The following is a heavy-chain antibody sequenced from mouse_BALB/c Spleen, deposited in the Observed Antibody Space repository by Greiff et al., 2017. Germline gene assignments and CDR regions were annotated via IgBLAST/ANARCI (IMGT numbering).Heavy chain of an antibody. D-gene: IGHD4-1*01. CDR1: GFTFSSYG. Sequence: EVKLMESGGDLVKPGGSLKLSCAASGFTFSSYGMSWVRQTPDKRLEWVATISSGGSYTYYPDSVKGRFTISRDNAKNTLYLQMSSLKSEDTAMYYCARHETGTSGYWGQGTTLTVSS. V-gene: IGHV5-6*01. CDR2: ISSGGSYT. CDR3: ARHETGTSGY. J-gene: IGHJ2*01.